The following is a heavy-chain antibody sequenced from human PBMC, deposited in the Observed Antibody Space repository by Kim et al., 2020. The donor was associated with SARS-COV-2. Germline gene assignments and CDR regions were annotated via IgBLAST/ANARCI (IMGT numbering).Heavy chain of an antibody. Sequence: SETLSLTCDVSGASITSYYWNWIRQPPGKGLEWIDCIHYTGNTCGGNPSLRSRVTMSVDTSKNQFSLRLNSVTAADTAVYYCARWGDSSSSALRAFDIWGQGTMVTVSS. V-gene: IGHV4-59*13. J-gene: IGHJ3*02. D-gene: IGHD6-6*01. CDR2: IHYTGNTC. CDR3: ARWGDSSSSALRAFDI. CDR1: GASITSYY.